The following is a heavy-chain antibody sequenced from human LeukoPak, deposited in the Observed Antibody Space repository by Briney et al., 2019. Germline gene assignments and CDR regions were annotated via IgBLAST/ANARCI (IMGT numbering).Heavy chain of an antibody. J-gene: IGHJ3*02. Sequence: PGGSLRLSCAASGFSFSSYGMHWVRQAPGKGLEWVAIISYDGGNKYYADSVKGRFTISRDNSKNTLSLQMNSLRAEDTAVYYCAREADCSGGSCYRGAFDIWGQGTMVTVSS. CDR2: ISYDGGNK. V-gene: IGHV3-30*03. CDR1: GFSFSSYG. D-gene: IGHD2-15*01. CDR3: AREADCSGGSCYRGAFDI.